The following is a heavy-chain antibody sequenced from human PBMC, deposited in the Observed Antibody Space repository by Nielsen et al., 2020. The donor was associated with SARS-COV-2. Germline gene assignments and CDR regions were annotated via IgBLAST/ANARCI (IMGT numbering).Heavy chain of an antibody. J-gene: IGHJ4*02. Sequence: ASVKVSCKASGYTFTGYYMHWVRQAPGQGLEWMGWINPNSGGTNYAQKFQGWVTMTRDTSISTAYMELSRLRSDDTAVYYCARDRLGNGYYDSIWGQGTLVTVSS. CDR1: GYTFTGYY. CDR2: INPNSGGT. CDR3: ARDRLGNGYYDSI. V-gene: IGHV1-2*04. D-gene: IGHD3-22*01.